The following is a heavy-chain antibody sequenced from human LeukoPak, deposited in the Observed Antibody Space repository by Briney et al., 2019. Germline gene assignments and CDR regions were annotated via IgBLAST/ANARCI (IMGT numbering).Heavy chain of an antibody. D-gene: IGHD2-15*01. V-gene: IGHV1-69*13. CDR2: IIPIFGTA. CDR3: PSNGYCSGGSCAFDY. Sequence: ASVKVSCKASGGTFSSYAISWVRQAPGQGLGWMGGIIPIFGTANYAQKFQGRVTITADESTSTAYMELSSLRSEDTAVYYCPSNGYCSGGSCAFDYWGQGTLVTVSS. CDR1: GGTFSSYA. J-gene: IGHJ4*02.